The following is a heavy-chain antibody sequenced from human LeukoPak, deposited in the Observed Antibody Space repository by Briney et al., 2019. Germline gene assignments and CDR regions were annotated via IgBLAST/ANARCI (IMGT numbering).Heavy chain of an antibody. J-gene: IGHJ6*02. V-gene: IGHV3-53*01. CDR3: ARDRGVSSRYYGGYYYGMDV. Sequence: PGGSLRLSCAASGFTVSSNYMSWVRQAPGRGLEWVSVIYSGGSTYYADSVKGRFTISRDNSKNTLYLQMNSLRAEDTAVYYCARDRGVSSRYYGGYYYGMDVWGQGTTVTVSS. D-gene: IGHD3-22*01. CDR2: IYSGGST. CDR1: GFTVSSNY.